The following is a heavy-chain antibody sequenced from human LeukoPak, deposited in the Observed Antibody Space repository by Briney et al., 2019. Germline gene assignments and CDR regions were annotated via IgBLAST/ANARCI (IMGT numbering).Heavy chain of an antibody. Sequence: SETLSLTCTVSGGSINSYYWSWIRQPAGKGLAWIGRIYSSGSTNYNPSLKSRVSMSVDTSKNQFSLKLTSVTASDTAVYYCARGGKATVVTMWGQGILVTVSS. V-gene: IGHV4-4*07. CDR3: ARGGKATVVTM. CDR2: IYSSGST. J-gene: IGHJ4*02. D-gene: IGHD4-23*01. CDR1: GGSINSYY.